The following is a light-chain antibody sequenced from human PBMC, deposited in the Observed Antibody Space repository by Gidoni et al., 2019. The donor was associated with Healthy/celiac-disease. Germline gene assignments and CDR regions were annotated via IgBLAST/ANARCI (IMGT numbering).Light chain of an antibody. V-gene: IGKV4-1*01. Sequence: VSLGERATINCKSSQSVLYSSNNKNYLAWYQQKPGQPPKLLIYWASTRESGVPDRFSGSGSGTDFTLTISSLQAEDVAVYYCQQYYSTPYTFGQXTKLEIK. CDR1: QSVLYSSNNKNY. CDR2: WAS. J-gene: IGKJ2*01. CDR3: QQYYSTPYT.